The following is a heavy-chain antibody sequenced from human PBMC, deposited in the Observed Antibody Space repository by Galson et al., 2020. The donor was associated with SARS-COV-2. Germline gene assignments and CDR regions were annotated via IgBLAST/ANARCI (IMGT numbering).Heavy chain of an antibody. CDR3: ARIPARNHYDILTGYYRYYYYGMDV. CDR1: GFSLSTSGMC. CDR2: IDWDDDK. J-gene: IGHJ6*02. Sequence: SGPTLVKPTQTLTLTCTFSGFSLSTSGMCVSWIRQPPGKALEWLALIDWDDDKYYSTSLKTRLTISKDTSKNQVVLTMTNMDPVDTATYYCARIPARNHYDILTGYYRYYYYGMDVWGQGTTVTVSS. D-gene: IGHD3-9*01. V-gene: IGHV2-70*01.